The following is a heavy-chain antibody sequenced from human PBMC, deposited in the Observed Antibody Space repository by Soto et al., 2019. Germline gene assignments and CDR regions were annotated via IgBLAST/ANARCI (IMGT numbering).Heavy chain of an antibody. J-gene: IGHJ4*02. D-gene: IGHD1-26*01. Sequence: GESLKISCKGSGYSFTSYWISWVRQMPGKGLEWMGRIDPSDSYTNYSPSFQGHVTISADKSISTAYLQWSSLKASDTAMYHCARHGADYLDYWGQGTLVTVSS. CDR3: ARHGADYLDY. CDR1: GYSFTSYW. CDR2: IDPSDSYT. V-gene: IGHV5-10-1*01.